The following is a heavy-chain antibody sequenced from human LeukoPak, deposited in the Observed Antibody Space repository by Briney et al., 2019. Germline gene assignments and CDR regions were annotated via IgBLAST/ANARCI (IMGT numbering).Heavy chain of an antibody. V-gene: IGHV3-23*01. CDR2: ISGSGGST. Sequence: GGSLRLSCAASGFTFSSYAMSWVRQAPGKGLEWVSAISGSGGSTYYADSVKGRFTISRDNAKNMLYLQINGLRVEDTAIYYCARGGKLEPTAMASWGQGSPVVVAS. D-gene: IGHD5-18*01. CDR3: ARGGKLEPTAMAS. J-gene: IGHJ5*02. CDR1: GFTFSSYA.